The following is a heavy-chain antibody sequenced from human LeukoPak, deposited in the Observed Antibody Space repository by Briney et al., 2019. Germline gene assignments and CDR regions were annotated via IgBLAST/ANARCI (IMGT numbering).Heavy chain of an antibody. Sequence: PETPSLACAVSGAYLCAEYCIWSGQPARNGLEGIQYISSSGNTNYNPALKSRVPISEEPSKNQLSLRLSSVAVADTAMYYCARRGPCGFGDSWGQGILVSVSS. CDR2: ISSSGNT. CDR3: ARRGPCGFGDS. CDR1: GAYLCAEY. V-gene: IGHV4-4*08. D-gene: IGHD2-21*01. J-gene: IGHJ4*02.